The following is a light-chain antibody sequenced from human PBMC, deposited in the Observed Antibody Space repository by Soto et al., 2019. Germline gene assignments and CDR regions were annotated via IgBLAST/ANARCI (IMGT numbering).Light chain of an antibody. Sequence: DIQMTQSPSSLSASVGDRVTITCRASESMSTYLNWYQQKPGKAPKLLIYAASSLQSGVPSRFSGSGSGTDFTLTISSLQAEDVATYYCQQTYITPYTCGQGTKLEIK. V-gene: IGKV1-39*01. CDR1: ESMSTY. CDR2: AAS. J-gene: IGKJ2*01. CDR3: QQTYITPYT.